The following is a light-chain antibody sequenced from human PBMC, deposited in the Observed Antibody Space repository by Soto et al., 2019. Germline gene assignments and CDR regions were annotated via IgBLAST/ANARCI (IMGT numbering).Light chain of an antibody. V-gene: IGKV1-5*01. J-gene: IGKJ5*01. CDR2: DAS. Sequence: DIQVTQSPPTLSASVGDRVTITCRASQTISTWMAWYQQKPGKAPKLLIYDASNLESGVPSRFSGSGSGTEFTLTISSLEPDDFATYYCQQYNSYPRTFGQGTRLEIK. CDR1: QTISTW. CDR3: QQYNSYPRT.